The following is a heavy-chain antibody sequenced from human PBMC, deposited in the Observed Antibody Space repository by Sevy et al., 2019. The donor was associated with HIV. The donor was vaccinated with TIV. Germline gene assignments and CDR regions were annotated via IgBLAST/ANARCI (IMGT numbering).Heavy chain of an antibody. CDR1: GFTFSGAA. J-gene: IGHJ4*02. Sequence: GGSLRLSCAASGFTFSGAAMFWVRQASGKGLEWIGRIRSKANNYATVYGASVKGRFIISRDDSKNTTYLQMNSLKIEDTAVYYCTAGDLGRFDYWGRGSLVTVS. V-gene: IGHV3-73*01. CDR3: TAGDLGRFDY. D-gene: IGHD3-16*01. CDR2: IRSKANNYAT.